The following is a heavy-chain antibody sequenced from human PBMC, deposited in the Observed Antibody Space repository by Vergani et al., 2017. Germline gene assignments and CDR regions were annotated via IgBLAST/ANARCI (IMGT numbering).Heavy chain of an antibody. CDR3: ARIRPVEWYYDYYYMDV. Sequence: QVTLKESGPVLVKPTETLTLTCTVSGFSLSNASMGVSWTRQPPGKALEWLAHIFSNDEQSDSTSLKCRLTISKDTPKSQVVLTMTNMDPVDTATYYCARIRPVEWYYDYYYMDVWGKGTTVTVSS. J-gene: IGHJ6*03. CDR2: IFSNDEQ. V-gene: IGHV2-26*01. CDR1: GFSLSNASMG. D-gene: IGHD3-3*01.